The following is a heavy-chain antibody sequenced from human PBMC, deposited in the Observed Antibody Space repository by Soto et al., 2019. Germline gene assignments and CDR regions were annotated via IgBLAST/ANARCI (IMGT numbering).Heavy chain of an antibody. J-gene: IGHJ5*02. Sequence: GESLKISCKGSGYSFTSYWISWVRQMPGKGLEWMGRIDPSDSYTNYSPSFQGHVTISADKSISTAYLQWSSLKASDTAMYYCASEPDSSGHYYYNWFDPWGQGTLVTVSS. CDR2: IDPSDSYT. D-gene: IGHD3-22*01. CDR1: GYSFTSYW. CDR3: ASEPDSSGHYYYNWFDP. V-gene: IGHV5-10-1*01.